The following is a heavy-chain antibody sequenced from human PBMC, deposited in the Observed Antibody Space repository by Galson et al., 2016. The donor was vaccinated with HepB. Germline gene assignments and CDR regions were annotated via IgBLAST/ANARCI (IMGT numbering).Heavy chain of an antibody. Sequence: SLRLSCAASGFPFNHFWMHWVRQAAGKGPVWVARINNDGSSTNYADSVGGRFTISRDNGKNTLYLQIHSLRVDDTATYFCARDHYGDYYFDSWGRGTLVAVSS. D-gene: IGHD4-17*01. CDR3: ARDHYGDYYFDS. CDR1: GFPFNHFW. CDR2: INNDGSST. V-gene: IGHV3-74*01. J-gene: IGHJ4*02.